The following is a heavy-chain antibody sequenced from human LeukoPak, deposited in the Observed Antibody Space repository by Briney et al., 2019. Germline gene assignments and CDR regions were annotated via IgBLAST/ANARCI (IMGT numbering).Heavy chain of an antibody. CDR2: IKQDGSEK. V-gene: IGHV3-7*03. J-gene: IGHJ3*02. CDR3: ARFHYYDSSHDDAFDI. CDR1: GFIFTNYF. D-gene: IGHD3-22*01. Sequence: GGSLRLSCAASGFIFTNYFMSWVRQAPGKGLEWVANIKQDGSEKYYVDSVKGRFTISRDNAKNSLYLQMNSLRAEDTAVYYCARFHYYDSSHDDAFDIWGQGTMVTVSS.